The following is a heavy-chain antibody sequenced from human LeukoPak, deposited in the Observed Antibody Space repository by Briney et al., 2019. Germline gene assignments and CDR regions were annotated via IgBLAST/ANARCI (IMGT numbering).Heavy chain of an antibody. CDR2: ISDSGANT. CDR1: GFTFSTYA. V-gene: IGHV3-23*01. J-gene: IGHJ4*02. CDR3: AKSSHPYFDY. Sequence: GGSLRLSCAASGFTFSTYAMSWVRQAPGKGLEWVSTISDSGANTYYADSVRGRFTISRDNSKNTLYLQKNSLRADDTAIYYCAKSSHPYFDYWGQGTLVTVSS.